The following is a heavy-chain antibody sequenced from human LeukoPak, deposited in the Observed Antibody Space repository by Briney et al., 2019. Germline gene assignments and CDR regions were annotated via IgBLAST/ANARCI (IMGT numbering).Heavy chain of an antibody. V-gene: IGHV3-48*03. J-gene: IGHJ4*02. CDR2: ISGSGSTI. Sequence: GGSLRLSCAASGFTFSSYAMSWVRQAPGKGLEWVSYISGSGSTIYYADSVKGRFTISRDNAKNSLYLQMNSLRAEDTAVYYCARDSQRGREWLRSLDYWGQGTLVTVSS. CDR3: ARDSQRGREWLRSLDY. CDR1: GFTFSSYA. D-gene: IGHD5-12*01.